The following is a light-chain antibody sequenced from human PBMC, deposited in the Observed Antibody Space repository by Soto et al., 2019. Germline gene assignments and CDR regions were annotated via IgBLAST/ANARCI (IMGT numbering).Light chain of an antibody. V-gene: IGLV1-40*01. J-gene: IGLJ2*01. CDR2: GDT. Sequence: QSVLTQPPSVTGARGQRVTISCTGSNSNIGAGYAVHWYQQFPGRVPKLLIYGDTNRPSGVPDRFSGSKSGTSASLAITGLQAEDEADYYCQSYDSSLPGLLFGVGTKLTVL. CDR3: QSYDSSLPGLL. CDR1: NSNIGAGYA.